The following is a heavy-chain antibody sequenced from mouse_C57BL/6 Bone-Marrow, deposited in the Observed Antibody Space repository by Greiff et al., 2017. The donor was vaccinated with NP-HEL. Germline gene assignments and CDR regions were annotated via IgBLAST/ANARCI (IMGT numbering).Heavy chain of an antibody. J-gene: IGHJ3*01. D-gene: IGHD2-2*01. Sequence: VQLQQSGPELVKPGASVKLSCKASGYTFTSYDINWVKPRPGQGLEWIGWIYPRDGSTKYNEKFKGKATLTVDTSSSTAYMELHSLTSEDSAVYVCAREGVMVTTPFAYWGQGTLVTVSA. CDR3: AREGVMVTTPFAY. CDR2: IYPRDGST. CDR1: GYTFTSYD. V-gene: IGHV1-85*01.